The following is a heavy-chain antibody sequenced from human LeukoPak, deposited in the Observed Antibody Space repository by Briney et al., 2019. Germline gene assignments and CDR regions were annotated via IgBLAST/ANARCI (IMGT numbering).Heavy chain of an antibody. CDR3: ARDGELELPYYFDY. CDR1: GFTFSSYA. CDR2: ISTSSTYI. D-gene: IGHD1-7*01. J-gene: IGHJ4*02. V-gene: IGHV3-21*01. Sequence: GGSLRLSCAASGFTFSSYAMSWVRQTPEKGLEWVSSISTSSTYIFYADSVKGRFTISRDNAKNSLYLQMNSLRAEDTAVYYCARDGELELPYYFDYWGQGTLVTVSS.